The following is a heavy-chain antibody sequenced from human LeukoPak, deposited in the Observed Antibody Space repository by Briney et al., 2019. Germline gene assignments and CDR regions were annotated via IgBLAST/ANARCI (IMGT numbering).Heavy chain of an antibody. CDR1: GFTFSSYA. Sequence: GRSLRLSCAASGFTFSSYAMSWVRQAPGKGLEWVSAISGSGGSTYYADSVKGRFTISRDNSKNTLYLQMNSLRAEDTAVYYCAKDGDEYHYNWFDPWGQGTLVTVSS. J-gene: IGHJ5*02. CDR2: ISGSGGST. D-gene: IGHD2-2*01. CDR3: AKDGDEYHYNWFDP. V-gene: IGHV3-23*01.